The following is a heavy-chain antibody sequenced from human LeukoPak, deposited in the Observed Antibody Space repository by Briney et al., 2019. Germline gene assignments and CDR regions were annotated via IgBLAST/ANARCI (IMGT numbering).Heavy chain of an antibody. CDR1: GFTLTNHA. V-gene: IGHV3-23*01. J-gene: IGHJ3*02. Sequence: PGGSLRLSCAVSGFTLTNHAVSWVRQAPGKGLEWVSIVVGTGGTYYADSVRGRFILSRDNSKNTLYLQMNSLRAEDTAVYYCARDRHYYDSSGYQRDAFDIWGQGTMVTVSS. D-gene: IGHD3-22*01. CDR2: VVGTGGT. CDR3: ARDRHYYDSSGYQRDAFDI.